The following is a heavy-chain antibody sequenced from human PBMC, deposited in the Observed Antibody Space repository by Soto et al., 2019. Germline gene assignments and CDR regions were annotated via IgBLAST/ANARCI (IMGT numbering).Heavy chain of an antibody. V-gene: IGHV3-30*18. CDR1: GFTFSDYA. Sequence: VQLVESGGGVVQPGRSLRLSCEASGFTFSDYAMHWVRQAPGKGLEWVAVVSHDGRNTHYEDSVKGRFTISRDSSKNTVSLEMTSLRAEDTSVYYCAKWGRQWLVTSDFNYWGQGALVTVSS. CDR2: VSHDGRNT. D-gene: IGHD6-19*01. J-gene: IGHJ4*02. CDR3: AKWGRQWLVTSDFNY.